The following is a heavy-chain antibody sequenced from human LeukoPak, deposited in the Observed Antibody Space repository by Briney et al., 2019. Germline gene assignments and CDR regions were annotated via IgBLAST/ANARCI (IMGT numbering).Heavy chain of an antibody. CDR2: ISAYNGNT. D-gene: IGHD6-6*01. Sequence: GASVKVSCKASGYTFTSYGISWVRQAPGQGLEWMGWISAYNGNTSYAQKLQGRVTMTTDTSTSTAYMELRSLRSDDTAVYYCARVATLRGIAALGYFDYWGQGTLVTVSS. J-gene: IGHJ4*02. CDR3: ARVATLRGIAALGYFDY. CDR1: GYTFTSYG. V-gene: IGHV1-18*01.